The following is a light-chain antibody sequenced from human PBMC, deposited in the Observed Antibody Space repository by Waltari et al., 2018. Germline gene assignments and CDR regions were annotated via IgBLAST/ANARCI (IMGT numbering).Light chain of an antibody. CDR1: QTVNTY. CDR2: AAS. J-gene: IGKJ2*01. CDR3: QQSYSTPYT. V-gene: IGKV1-39*01. Sequence: DILLTQSPVFLSAFVGDRVTISCRSSQTVNTYLNWYQQKLGEAPKLLIYAASTLQSGVPPRFSGTGSGTVFTLTILSLQPEEFATYFCQQSYSTPYTFGPGT.